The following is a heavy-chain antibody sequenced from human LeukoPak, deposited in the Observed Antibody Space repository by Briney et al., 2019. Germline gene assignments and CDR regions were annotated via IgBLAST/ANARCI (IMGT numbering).Heavy chain of an antibody. CDR1: GFTFSSYS. D-gene: IGHD2-15*01. Sequence: GGSLRLSCAASGFTFSSYSMNWVRQAPGKGLEWVSYISSSSSTIYYADSVKGRFTISRDNAKNSLYLQMNSLRAEDTAVYYCAKRDCSGGSCFYYFDYWGQGTLVTVS. CDR2: ISSSSSTI. CDR3: AKRDCSGGSCFYYFDY. J-gene: IGHJ4*02. V-gene: IGHV3-48*04.